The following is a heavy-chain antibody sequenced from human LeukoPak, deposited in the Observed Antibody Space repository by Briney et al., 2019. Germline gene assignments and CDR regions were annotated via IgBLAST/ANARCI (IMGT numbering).Heavy chain of an antibody. CDR1: GYTFTSYG. D-gene: IGHD2-15*01. J-gene: IGHJ4*02. Sequence: ASVKVSCKASGYTFTSYGISWVRQAPGQGLEWMGWISAYNGNTNYAQKLQGRVTMTTDTSTSTAYMELSSLRSEDTAVYYCASSGSEYYFDYWGQGTLVTVSS. CDR3: ASSGSEYYFDY. V-gene: IGHV1-18*01. CDR2: ISAYNGNT.